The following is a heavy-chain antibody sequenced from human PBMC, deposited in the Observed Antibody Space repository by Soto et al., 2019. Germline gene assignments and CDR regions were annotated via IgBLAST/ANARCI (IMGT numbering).Heavy chain of an antibody. CDR1: GFTFYDYA. J-gene: IGHJ4*02. V-gene: IGHV3-9*01. CDR2: ISWNSGSI. D-gene: IGHD2-15*01. CDR3: AKDISRVAATAYYFDY. Sequence: PGGSLRLSCAASGFTFYDYAMHWVRQAPGKGLEWVSGISWNSGSIGYADSVKGRFTISRDNAKNSLYLQMNSLRAEDTALYYCAKDISRVAATAYYFDYWGQGTLVTVSS.